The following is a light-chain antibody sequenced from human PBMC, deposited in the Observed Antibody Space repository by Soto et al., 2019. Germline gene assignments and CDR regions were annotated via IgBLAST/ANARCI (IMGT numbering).Light chain of an antibody. CDR3: QQYGSSPRAFT. J-gene: IGKJ3*01. Sequence: EFVLTQSPGTLSLSPGERATLSYRASQSVSSSYLAWYQQKPGQAPRLLIYGASSRATGIPDRFSGSGSGTDFTLTISRLEPEDFAVYYCQQYGSSPRAFTFGPGTKVDIK. CDR1: QSVSSSY. V-gene: IGKV3-20*01. CDR2: GAS.